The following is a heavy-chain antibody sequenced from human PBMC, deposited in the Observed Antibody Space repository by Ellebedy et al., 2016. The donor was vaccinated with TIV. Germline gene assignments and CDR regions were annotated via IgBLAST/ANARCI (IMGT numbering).Heavy chain of an antibody. V-gene: IGHV1-18*04. CDR1: GYTFTSYG. CDR2: ISGYNGNT. J-gene: IGHJ5*02. CDR3: ARDRYIKRIAWFDP. D-gene: IGHD2-2*02. Sequence: AASVTVSCKASGYTFTSYGISWVRQAPGHVLEWMGWISGYNGNTNYAQKLQGRVTMTTDTSTSTAYMELRSLRSDDTAVYYCARDRYIKRIAWFDPWGQGTLVTVSS.